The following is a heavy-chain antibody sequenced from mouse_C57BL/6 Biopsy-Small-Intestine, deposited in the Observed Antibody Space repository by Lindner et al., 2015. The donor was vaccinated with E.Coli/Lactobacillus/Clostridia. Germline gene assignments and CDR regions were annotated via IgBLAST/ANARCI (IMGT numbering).Heavy chain of an antibody. V-gene: IGHV14-4*01. CDR2: IDPANGDT. Sequence: VQLQESGAELVRPGASVKLSCTASGFNIRDDYIHWMKQRPEQGLEWIGRIDPANGDTKYVPKFRDKATITADTSSNTAYLQLSSLTSEDTAVYYCAARGEYDWGQGTTLTVSS. J-gene: IGHJ2*01. CDR3: AARGEYD. CDR1: GFNIRDDY. D-gene: IGHD5-2*01.